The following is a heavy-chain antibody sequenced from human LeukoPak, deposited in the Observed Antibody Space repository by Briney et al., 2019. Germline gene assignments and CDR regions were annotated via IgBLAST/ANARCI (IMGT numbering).Heavy chain of an antibody. D-gene: IGHD4-17*01. J-gene: IGHJ4*02. CDR1: GFTFSSYS. V-gene: IGHV3-21*01. CDR3: ARNSYGDYGPFDY. CDR2: ISSSSSYI. Sequence: PGGSLRLSCAASGFTFSSYSMNWVRQAPGKGLEWVSSISSSSSYIYYADSVKGRFTISRDNAKNSLCLQMNSPRAEDTAVYYCARNSYGDYGPFDYWGQGTLVTVSS.